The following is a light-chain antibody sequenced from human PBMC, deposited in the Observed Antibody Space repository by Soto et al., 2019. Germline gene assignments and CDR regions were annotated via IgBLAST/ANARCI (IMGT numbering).Light chain of an antibody. CDR1: SSDVGGYNY. V-gene: IGLV2-14*01. Sequence: QSALTQPASVSGSPGQSITISCTGTSSDVGGYNYVSWYQQHPGKAPKLMIYEVSNRPSGVSNRFSGSKTGNTASLTISGLQADDEDDYYCSSYTSSSTEVFGTGTKVTVL. J-gene: IGLJ1*01. CDR3: SSYTSSSTEV. CDR2: EVS.